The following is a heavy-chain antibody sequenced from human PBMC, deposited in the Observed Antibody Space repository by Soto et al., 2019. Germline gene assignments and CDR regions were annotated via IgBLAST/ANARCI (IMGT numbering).Heavy chain of an antibody. CDR2: IDPSDSYT. V-gene: IGHV5-10-1*01. CDR3: ATFAVAGPNYYYYYGMDV. CDR1: GYSFTSYW. D-gene: IGHD6-19*01. Sequence: YSLKISCKGSGYSFTSYWIGWVRLMTGKGLEWMGRIDPSDSYTNYSPSFQGHVTISADKSISTAYLQWSSLKASDTAMYYCATFAVAGPNYYYYYGMDVWGQGTTVTVSS. J-gene: IGHJ6*02.